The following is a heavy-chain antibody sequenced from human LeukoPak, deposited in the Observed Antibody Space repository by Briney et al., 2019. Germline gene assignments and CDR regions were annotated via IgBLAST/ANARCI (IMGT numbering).Heavy chain of an antibody. J-gene: IGHJ4*02. CDR1: GFTFSTYA. D-gene: IGHD3-10*01. Sequence: GGSLRLSCAASGFTFSTYAMNWVRQAPGKGLEWVSSISGSSDYIYYADPVKGRFTISRDNAKNSLYLQMNSLRAEDTAVYYCARYYGSGSPPFDYWGQGTLVTVSS. CDR3: ARYYGSGSPPFDY. V-gene: IGHV3-21*01. CDR2: ISGSSDYI.